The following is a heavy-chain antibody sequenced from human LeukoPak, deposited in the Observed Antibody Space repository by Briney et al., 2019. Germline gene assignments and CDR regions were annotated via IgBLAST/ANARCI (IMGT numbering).Heavy chain of an antibody. Sequence: SETLSLTCTVSGGSISSYYWSWIRQPPGKGLEWIGYIYYSGSTNYNPSLKSRVTISVDTSKNQFSLKLSSVTAADTAVYYCARTAARRFDYWGQGTLVTVSS. CDR1: GGSISSYY. CDR3: ARTAARRFDY. J-gene: IGHJ4*02. CDR2: IYYSGST. V-gene: IGHV4-59*01. D-gene: IGHD6-6*01.